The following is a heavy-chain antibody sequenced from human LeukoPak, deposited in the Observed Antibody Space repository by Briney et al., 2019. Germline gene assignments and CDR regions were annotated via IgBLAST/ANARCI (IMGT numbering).Heavy chain of an antibody. CDR2: IYYSGST. CDR3: ARVGYCSSTSCYTGYYYMDV. V-gene: IGHV4-59*01. D-gene: IGHD2-2*02. Sequence: PSETLSLTCTVSGGSISSYYWSWIRQPPGKGLEWIGYIYYSGSTNYNPSLKSRVTISVDTSKTQLSLKLSSVTAADTAVYYCARVGYCSSTSCYTGYYYMDVWGKGTTVTVSS. J-gene: IGHJ6*03. CDR1: GGSISSYY.